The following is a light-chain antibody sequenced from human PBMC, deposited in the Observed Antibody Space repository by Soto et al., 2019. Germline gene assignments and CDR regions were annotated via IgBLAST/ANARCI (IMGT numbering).Light chain of an antibody. Sequence: ELLLTPSTLSLSLSQGERATLSCRASQSFRGLLAWYQQKPGQAPRLLIYDAYSRATGIPPRFSGSESETEFTLTISSLQPDDFAVYYCPQYDNWPPGFGGGTKVDI. CDR1: QSFRGL. V-gene: IGKV3D-15*01. CDR2: DAY. CDR3: PQYDNWPPG. J-gene: IGKJ4*01.